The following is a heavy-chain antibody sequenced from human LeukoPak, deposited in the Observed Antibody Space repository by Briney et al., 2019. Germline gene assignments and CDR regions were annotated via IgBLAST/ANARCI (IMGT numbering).Heavy chain of an antibody. CDR2: IYYSGST. Sequence: NPSETLSLTCTVSGGSISSYYWSWIRQPPGKGLEWIGYIYYSGSTNYNPSLKSRVTISADSSKNQFSLKLRSVTAADTAVYYCARSSGYYYYSGNWFDRWGQGTLVTASS. V-gene: IGHV4-59*01. CDR1: GGSISSYY. J-gene: IGHJ5*02. CDR3: ARSSGYYYYSGNWFDR. D-gene: IGHD3-22*01.